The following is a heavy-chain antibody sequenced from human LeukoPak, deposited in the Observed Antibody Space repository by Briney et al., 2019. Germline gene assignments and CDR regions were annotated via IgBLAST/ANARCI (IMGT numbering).Heavy chain of an antibody. CDR3: ARRRAYYDFWSGRRNWFDP. D-gene: IGHD3-3*01. J-gene: IGHJ5*02. CDR2: IYYSGST. CDR1: GGSISSSSYY. Sequence: SETLSLTCTVSGGSISSSSYYWGWIRQPPGKGLEWIGSIYYSGSTYYNPSLKSRVTISVDTSKNQFSLKLSSVTAADTAVYYCARRRAYYDFWSGRRNWFDPWGQGTLVTVSS. V-gene: IGHV4-39*01.